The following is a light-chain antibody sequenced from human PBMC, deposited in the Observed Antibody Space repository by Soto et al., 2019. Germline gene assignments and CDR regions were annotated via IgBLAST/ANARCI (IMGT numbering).Light chain of an antibody. CDR2: GAS. CDR1: QSVSNN. V-gene: IGKV3D-15*01. J-gene: IGKJ5*01. CDR3: QQYNNWPIT. Sequence: EIVLTQSPGTLSLSPGERATLSCRASQSVSNNYLAWYQQKPGQAPRLLIYGASNRATGIPDRFSGSGAGTEFTLTISSLQSEDFAVYLCQQYNNWPITFGQGTRLENK.